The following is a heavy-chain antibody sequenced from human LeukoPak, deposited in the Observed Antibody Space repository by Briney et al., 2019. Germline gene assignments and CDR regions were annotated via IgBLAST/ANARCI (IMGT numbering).Heavy chain of an antibody. V-gene: IGHV4-61*02. CDR2: IYTSGST. CDR3: ARSLVYGDFSDY. D-gene: IGHD4-17*01. CDR1: GGSISSGCYY. J-gene: IGHJ4*02. Sequence: PSETLSLTCTVSGGSISSGCYYWSWIRQPAGKGLEWIGRIYTSGSTNYNPSLKSRVTISVDTSKDQFSLKLSSVTAADTAVYYCARSLVYGDFSDYWGQGTLATVSS.